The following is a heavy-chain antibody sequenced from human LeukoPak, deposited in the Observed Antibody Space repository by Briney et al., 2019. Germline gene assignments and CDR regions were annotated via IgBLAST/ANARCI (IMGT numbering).Heavy chain of an antibody. Sequence: PSQTLSLTCGVSGGSVSTIGYSWSWIRQPPGKGLEWIGYIYQSGSTSYNPSLQSRVTISVDRSKNQFSLKLSSVTAADTAVYYCARNEGSSGYYQFDYWGQGTLVTVSS. J-gene: IGHJ4*02. V-gene: IGHV4-30-2*01. D-gene: IGHD3-22*01. CDR2: IYQSGST. CDR3: ARNEGSSGYYQFDY. CDR1: GGSVSTIGYS.